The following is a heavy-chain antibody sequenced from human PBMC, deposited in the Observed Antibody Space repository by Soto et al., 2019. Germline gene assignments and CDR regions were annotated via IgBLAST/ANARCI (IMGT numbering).Heavy chain of an antibody. V-gene: IGHV4-39*01. J-gene: IGHJ6*02. CDR2: IYYSGST. D-gene: IGHD6-13*01. Sequence: SETLSLTCTVSGGSISISSYYWGCIRQPPGKGLEWIGSIYYSGSTYYNPSLKSRVTISVDTSKNQFSLKLSSVTAADTAVYYCARRGELAIAAAGTGYYYYGMDVWGQGTTVTVSS. CDR3: ARRGELAIAAAGTGYYYYGMDV. CDR1: GGSISISSYY.